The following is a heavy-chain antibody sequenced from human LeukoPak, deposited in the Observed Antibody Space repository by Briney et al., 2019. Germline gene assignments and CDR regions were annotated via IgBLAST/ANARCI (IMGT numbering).Heavy chain of an antibody. CDR3: AKWVAGTGGWFDP. Sequence: GRSLRLSCAASGFTFSSYAMCWVRQAPGKGLEWVSAISGSGGSTYYADSVKGRFTISRDNSKNTLYLQMNSLRAEDTAVYYCAKWVAGTGGWFDPWGQGTLVTVSS. CDR1: GFTFSSYA. D-gene: IGHD6-13*01. V-gene: IGHV3-23*01. J-gene: IGHJ5*02. CDR2: ISGSGGST.